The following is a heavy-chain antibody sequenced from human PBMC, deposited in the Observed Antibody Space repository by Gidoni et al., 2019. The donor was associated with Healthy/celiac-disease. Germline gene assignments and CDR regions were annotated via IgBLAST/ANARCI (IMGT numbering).Heavy chain of an antibody. V-gene: IGHV3-11*01. D-gene: IGHD3-3*01. Sequence: GLSWVSYISSSGSTIYYADSVKGRFTISRDNAKNSLYLQMNSLRAEDTAVYYCASTPYYDFWSGYTVGYWGQGTLVTVSS. J-gene: IGHJ4*02. CDR2: ISSSGSTI. CDR3: ASTPYYDFWSGYTVGY.